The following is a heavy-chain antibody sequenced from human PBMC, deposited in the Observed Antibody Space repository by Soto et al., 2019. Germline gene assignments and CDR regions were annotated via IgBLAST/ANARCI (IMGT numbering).Heavy chain of an antibody. D-gene: IGHD3-9*01. CDR3: ARAYDILTGSFDY. CDR1: GGSISSYY. V-gene: IGHV4-59*01. J-gene: IGHJ4*02. CDR2: IYYSGST. Sequence: QVQLQESGPGLVKPSETLSLTCTVSGGSISSYYWSWIRQPPGKGLEWIGYIYYSGSTNYNPSLKSRVTISVDTSKNQFSLKLSSVTAADTAVYYCARAYDILTGSFDYWGQGTLVTVSS.